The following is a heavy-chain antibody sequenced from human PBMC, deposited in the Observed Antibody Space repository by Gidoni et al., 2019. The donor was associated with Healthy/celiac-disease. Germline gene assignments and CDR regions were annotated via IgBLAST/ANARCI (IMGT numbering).Heavy chain of an antibody. CDR2: IIPIFGTA. J-gene: IGHJ6*02. V-gene: IGHV1-69*01. CDR3: AREDIVATIMGSYGMDV. CDR1: GGTFSSYA. Sequence: QVQLVQSGAEVKKPGSSVKVSCKASGGTFSSYAISWVRQAPGQGLEWMGGIIPIFGTANYAQKFQGRVTITADESTSTAYMELSSLRSEDTAVYYCAREDIVATIMGSYGMDVWGQGTTVTVSS. D-gene: IGHD5-12*01.